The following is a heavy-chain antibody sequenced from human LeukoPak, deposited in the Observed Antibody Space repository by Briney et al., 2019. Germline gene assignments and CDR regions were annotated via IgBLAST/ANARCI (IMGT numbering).Heavy chain of an antibody. Sequence: QPGGSLRLSCAASGFTFSSYAMNWVRQAPGKGLEWVSGISGSAGSTYYADSVKGRFTISRDNSKNTLYLQMNSLRAEDTAVYYCARDGSCSSTSCYYMDVWGKGTTVTVSS. CDR3: ARDGSCSSTSCYYMDV. D-gene: IGHD2-2*01. V-gene: IGHV3-23*01. CDR1: GFTFSSYA. CDR2: ISGSAGST. J-gene: IGHJ6*03.